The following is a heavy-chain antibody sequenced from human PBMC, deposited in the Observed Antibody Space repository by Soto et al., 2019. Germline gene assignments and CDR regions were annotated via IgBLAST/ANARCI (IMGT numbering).Heavy chain of an antibody. CDR1: GFSFTSYG. V-gene: IGHV3-30*18. D-gene: IGHD1-1*01. Sequence: QVQLVQSGGGVVQPGRSLRLSCAASGFSFTSYGMHWIRQAPGKGLEWVALISFDGTDTYYADSVKGRFTISRDNSKNTLYLLMSSPRAEDTAVYYCAKDRRDGYNWSDYWGQGTLVPVSS. J-gene: IGHJ4*02. CDR3: AKDRRDGYNWSDY. CDR2: ISFDGTDT.